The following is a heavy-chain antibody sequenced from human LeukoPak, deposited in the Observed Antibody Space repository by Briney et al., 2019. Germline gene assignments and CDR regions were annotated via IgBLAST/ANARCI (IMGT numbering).Heavy chain of an antibody. CDR2: ISGSGGST. Sequence: PGGSLRLSCAASGFIFGSYAMSWVRQAPGKGLEWVSAISGSGGSTYYADSVKGRFTISRDNAKNTVYLQMNSLSAEDTAVYYCANDYYDSSGYFDYWGQGTLVTVSS. V-gene: IGHV3-23*01. J-gene: IGHJ4*02. D-gene: IGHD3-22*01. CDR3: ANDYYDSSGYFDY. CDR1: GFIFGSYA.